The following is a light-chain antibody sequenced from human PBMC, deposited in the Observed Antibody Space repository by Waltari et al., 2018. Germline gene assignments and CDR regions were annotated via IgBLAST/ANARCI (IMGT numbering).Light chain of an antibody. Sequence: QMTQSPSSLSASVGDRVTITCRASQGIGTNLNWYQQKSGKAPRLLIYAASSLQSGVPSRFSGSGSGTDFTLTISSLQPDDFATYYCQQGSYTPRTFGGGTKVEMK. CDR1: QGIGTN. J-gene: IGKJ4*01. V-gene: IGKV1-39*01. CDR2: AAS. CDR3: QQGSYTPRT.